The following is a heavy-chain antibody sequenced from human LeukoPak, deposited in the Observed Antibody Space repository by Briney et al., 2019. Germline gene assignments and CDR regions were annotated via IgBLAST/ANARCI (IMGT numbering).Heavy chain of an antibody. Sequence: PSETLSLTCTVSRGSIRSSDYYWGWIRQPPGKGLEWIGSIYYSGSTYYNPSLKSRVTISVDTSKNQFSLKLSSVTAADTAVFYCASLTTADAFDIWGQGTMVTVSS. CDR2: IYYSGST. CDR1: RGSIRSSDYY. D-gene: IGHD3-22*01. J-gene: IGHJ3*02. CDR3: ASLTTADAFDI. V-gene: IGHV4-39*07.